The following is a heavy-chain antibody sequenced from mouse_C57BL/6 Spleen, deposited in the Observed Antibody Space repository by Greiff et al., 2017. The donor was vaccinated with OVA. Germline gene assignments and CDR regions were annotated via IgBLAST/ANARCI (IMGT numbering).Heavy chain of an antibody. CDR2: IYPGDGDT. CDR1: GYAFSSSW. Sequence: QVQLKQSGPELVKPGASVKISCKASGYAFSSSWMNWVKQRPGKGLEWIGRIYPGDGDTNYNGKFKGKATLTADKSSSTAYMQLSSLTSEDSAVYFCAKSYDYWYFDVWGTGTTVTVSS. J-gene: IGHJ1*03. V-gene: IGHV1-82*01. CDR3: AKSYDYWYFDV. D-gene: IGHD2-3*01.